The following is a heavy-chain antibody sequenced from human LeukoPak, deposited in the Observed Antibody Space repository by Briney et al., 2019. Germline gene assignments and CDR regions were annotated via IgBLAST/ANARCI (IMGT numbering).Heavy chain of an antibody. CDR2: IYYSGST. CDR1: GGSISSYY. V-gene: IGHV4-59*01. CDR3: ARTTYFDY. Sequence: SETLSLTGTDPGGSISSYYWSWIRQPPGKGLEWIGYIYYSGSTNYNPSLKSRVTISVDTSKNQFSLKLSSVTAADTAVYYCARTTYFDYWGQGTLVTVSS. J-gene: IGHJ4*02. D-gene: IGHD1-1*01.